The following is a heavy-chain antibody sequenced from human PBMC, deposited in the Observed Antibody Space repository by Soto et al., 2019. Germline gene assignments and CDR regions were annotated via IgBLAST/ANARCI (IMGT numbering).Heavy chain of an antibody. CDR1: GYSFTSYW. J-gene: IGHJ5*02. CDR3: ARRYDSSGYYSLNWFDP. Sequence: GESLKISCKGSGYSFTSYWIGWVRQMPGKGLEWMGIIYPGDSDTRYSPSFQGQVTISADKSISTAYLQWSSLKASDTAMYYCARRYDSSGYYSLNWFDPWGQGTLVTVSS. CDR2: IYPGDSDT. V-gene: IGHV5-51*01. D-gene: IGHD3-22*01.